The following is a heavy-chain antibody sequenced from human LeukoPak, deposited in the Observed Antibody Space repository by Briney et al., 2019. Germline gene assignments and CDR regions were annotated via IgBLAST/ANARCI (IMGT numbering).Heavy chain of an antibody. CDR2: INPNTGRT. Sequence: ASVKVSCKASGYTFSGYYMHWVRQASGQGLEWMGWINPNTGRTNYAQNFQGRVTMTSDTSISTAYMELNSLRSDDTAVYYCARGTYYDSSGYSGVRLFDYWGQGTLLTVSS. J-gene: IGHJ4*02. CDR1: GYTFSGYY. V-gene: IGHV1-2*02. D-gene: IGHD3-22*01. CDR3: ARGTYYDSSGYSGVRLFDY.